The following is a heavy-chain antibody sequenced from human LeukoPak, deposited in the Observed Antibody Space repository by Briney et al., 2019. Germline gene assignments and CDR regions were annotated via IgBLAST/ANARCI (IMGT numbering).Heavy chain of an antibody. J-gene: IGHJ3*02. Sequence: GGSLRLSCAASGFTFSSYGMHWVRQAPGKGLEWVANIKQDGSEKYYVDSVKGRFTISRDNAKNSLYLQMNSLRAEDTAVYYCARGLYCSSTSCYYNIWGQGTMVTVSS. V-gene: IGHV3-7*01. CDR2: IKQDGSEK. CDR1: GFTFSSYG. D-gene: IGHD2-2*01. CDR3: ARGLYCSSTSCYYNI.